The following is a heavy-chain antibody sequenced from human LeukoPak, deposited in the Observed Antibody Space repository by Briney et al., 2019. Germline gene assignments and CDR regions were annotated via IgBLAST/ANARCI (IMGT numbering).Heavy chain of an antibody. Sequence: GGSLRLSCAASGFTFSSYGMHWVRQAPGKGLEWVAFIRYDGSNKYYADSVKGRFTISRDNAKNSLYLQMNSLRAEDTAVYYCARPRLVTVVGNGAFDIWGQGTMVTVSS. CDR1: GFTFSSYG. V-gene: IGHV3-30*02. D-gene: IGHD2-15*01. CDR3: ARPRLVTVVGNGAFDI. J-gene: IGHJ3*02. CDR2: IRYDGSNK.